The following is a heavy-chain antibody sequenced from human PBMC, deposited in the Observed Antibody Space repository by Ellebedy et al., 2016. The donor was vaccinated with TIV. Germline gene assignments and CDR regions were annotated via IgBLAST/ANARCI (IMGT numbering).Heavy chain of an antibody. CDR3: ASIRTDNDY. Sequence: GESLKISFAASGFPFSDYYMSWVRQAPGKGLEWLSAIYSDVATYYADSVKHRLTISRDNSKNTVSLQMNSLRAEDTAVYYCASIRTDNDYWGQGTLVIVSS. CDR2: IYSDVAT. CDR1: GFPFSDYY. J-gene: IGHJ4*02. D-gene: IGHD2-15*01. V-gene: IGHV3-66*01.